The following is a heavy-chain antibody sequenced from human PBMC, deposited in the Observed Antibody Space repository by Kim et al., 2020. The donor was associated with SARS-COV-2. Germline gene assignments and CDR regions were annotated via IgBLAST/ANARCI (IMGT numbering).Heavy chain of an antibody. V-gene: IGHV4-34*01. Sequence: SETLSLTCAVYGGSFSGYYWSWIRQPPGKGLEWIGEINHSGSTNYNPSLKSRVTISVDTSKNQFYLKLSSVTAADTAVYYCARATMVRGVIITGGWFDPWGQGTLVTVSS. J-gene: IGHJ5*02. D-gene: IGHD3-10*01. CDR2: INHSGST. CDR1: GGSFSGYY. CDR3: ARATMVRGVIITGGWFDP.